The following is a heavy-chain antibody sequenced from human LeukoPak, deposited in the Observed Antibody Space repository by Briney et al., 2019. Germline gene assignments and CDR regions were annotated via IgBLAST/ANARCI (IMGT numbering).Heavy chain of an antibody. V-gene: IGHV3-53*01. Sequence: GGSLRLSCAASGFTVSSNYMTWVRQAPGKGLEWVSVIYSGGSTYYADSVKGRFTISRDNSKNTLYLQMINLRAEDTAVYYCARGGYCSGGSCYSLYFGLWGRGTLVTVSS. CDR1: GFTVSSNY. CDR2: IYSGGST. J-gene: IGHJ2*01. CDR3: ARGGYCSGGSCYSLYFGL. D-gene: IGHD2-15*01.